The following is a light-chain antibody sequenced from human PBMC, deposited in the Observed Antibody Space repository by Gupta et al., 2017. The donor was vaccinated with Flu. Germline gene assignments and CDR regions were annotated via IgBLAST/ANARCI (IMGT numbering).Light chain of an antibody. J-gene: IGLJ3*02. CDR3: QVWNSSSDHQV. CDR1: NIGSKS. Sequence: SYVLTQPPSVSVAPGQTARITCGGTNIGSKSVHWYQQQPGQAPVLVVYDDSDRPAGIPGRFSCSNARNAATLTISRVEAGDEADYYSQVWNSSSDHQVFGGGTKLTVL. CDR2: DDS. V-gene: IGLV3-21*02.